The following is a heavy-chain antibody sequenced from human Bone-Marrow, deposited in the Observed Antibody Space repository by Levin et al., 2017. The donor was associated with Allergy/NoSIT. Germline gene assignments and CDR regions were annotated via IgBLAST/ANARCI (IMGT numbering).Heavy chain of an antibody. CDR1: GFTFSSYS. D-gene: IGHD6-13*01. Sequence: QHGESLKISCAASGFTFSSYSMNWVRQAPGKGLEWISYISSSSNTMYYADSVKGRFTISRDNAKNSLFLQMSSLRAEDTAVYYCARKRGSSWYLWFDPWGQGTLVTVSS. V-gene: IGHV3-48*04. CDR3: ARKRGSSWYLWFDP. J-gene: IGHJ5*02. CDR2: ISSSSNTM.